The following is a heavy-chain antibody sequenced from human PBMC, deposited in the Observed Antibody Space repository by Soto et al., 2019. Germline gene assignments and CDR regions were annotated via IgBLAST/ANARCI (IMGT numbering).Heavy chain of an antibody. Sequence: GGSLRLSCAASGFTFSSHTMHWVRQAPGKGLEWLSLLSHDGNIKFYADSVKGRFTISRDNSKNTLYLQMNNLRPEDTALYYCASTQFLIIVAGGNYWGQGTLVTVSS. D-gene: IGHD3-22*01. CDR2: LSHDGNIK. CDR3: ASTQFLIIVAGGNY. V-gene: IGHV3-30-3*01. CDR1: GFTFSSHT. J-gene: IGHJ4*02.